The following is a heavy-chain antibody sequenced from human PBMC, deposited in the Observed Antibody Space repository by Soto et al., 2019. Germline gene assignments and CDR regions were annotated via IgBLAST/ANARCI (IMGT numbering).Heavy chain of an antibody. CDR1: GFSFRSYS. Sequence: GGSLRLSCAASGFSFRSYSITWVRQAPGKGLQWFSSISGSAVTTYYADSVKGRFTISRDNSKNTLYLQMNSLRAEDTAVYYCAKEMLYYDISSSMDGFGQGTTVAVCS. CDR3: AKEMLYYDISSSMDG. CDR2: ISGSAVTT. V-gene: IGHV3-23*01. J-gene: IGHJ6*02. D-gene: IGHD3-9*01.